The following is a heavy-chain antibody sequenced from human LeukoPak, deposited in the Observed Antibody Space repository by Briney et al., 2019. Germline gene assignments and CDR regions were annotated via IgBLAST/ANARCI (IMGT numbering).Heavy chain of an antibody. CDR2: IYTSGST. D-gene: IGHD2-15*01. CDR1: GGSISSYY. CDR3: ARDHECSGGSCAEDWLDP. Sequence: SETLSLTCTVSGGSISSYYWSWIRQPAGKGLEWIGRIYTSGSTNYNPSLKSRVTMSVDTSKNQFSLKLSSVTAADTAVYYCARDHECSGGSCAEDWLDPWGQGTLVTVSS. J-gene: IGHJ5*02. V-gene: IGHV4-4*07.